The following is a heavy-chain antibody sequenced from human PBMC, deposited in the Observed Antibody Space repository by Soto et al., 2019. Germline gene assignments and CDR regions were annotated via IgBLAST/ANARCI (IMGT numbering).Heavy chain of an antibody. Sequence: ETLSLACSFSVDAVSSGSYYWAWVRQPPGKGLEWVGNIYYSGTTNYNPSLQNRVTISIGTSKHQYSLKLTSVTAADAGLYYCARDTRGYSRALDYWGQGTQVTVSS. J-gene: IGHJ4*02. CDR2: IYYSGTT. CDR1: VDAVSSGSYY. V-gene: IGHV4-61*01. D-gene: IGHD5-12*01. CDR3: ARDTRGYSRALDY.